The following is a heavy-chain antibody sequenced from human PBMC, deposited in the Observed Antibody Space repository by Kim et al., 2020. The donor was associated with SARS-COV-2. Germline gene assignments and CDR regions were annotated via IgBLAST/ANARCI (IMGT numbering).Heavy chain of an antibody. J-gene: IGHJ3*02. D-gene: IGHD3-10*01. V-gene: IGHV3-23*01. CDR3: AKADEGVRGVPEAFDI. Sequence: GGSLRLSCAASGFTFSSYAMSWVRQAPGKGLEWVSAISGSGGSTYYADSVKGRFTISRDNSKNTLYLQMNSLRAEDTAVYYCAKADEGVRGVPEAFDIWGQGTRVTVSS. CDR2: ISGSGGST. CDR1: GFTFSSYA.